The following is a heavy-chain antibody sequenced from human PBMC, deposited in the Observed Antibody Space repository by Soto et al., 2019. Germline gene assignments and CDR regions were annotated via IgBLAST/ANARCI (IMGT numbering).Heavy chain of an antibody. V-gene: IGHV3-33*01. J-gene: IGHJ4*02. Sequence: QVQLVESGGDVVQPGRSLRLSCAASGFTFSSYGMHSVRQAPGKGLEWVAVIWYDGSNEYYADAVKGRFTISRDDSKNTRYLKMSSLRAEDTAVYYCARDNGYCSGDTCFYFDFWGQGTLVTVSS. D-gene: IGHD2-15*01. CDR1: GFTFSSYG. CDR2: IWYDGSNE. CDR3: ARDNGYCSGDTCFYFDF.